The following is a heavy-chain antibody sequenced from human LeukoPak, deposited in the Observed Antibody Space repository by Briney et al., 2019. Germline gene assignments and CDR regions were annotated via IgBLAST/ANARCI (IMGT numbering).Heavy chain of an antibody. CDR2: IYSGGST. Sequence: QAGGSLRLSCAASGFTVSSNYMSWVRQAPGKGLEWVSVIYSGGSTYYADSVKGRFTISRDNSKNTLYLQMNSLRAEDTAVYYCARDWQRATPFDYWGQGTLVTVSS. CDR3: ARDWQRATPFDY. J-gene: IGHJ4*02. V-gene: IGHV3-66*01. CDR1: GFTVSSNY.